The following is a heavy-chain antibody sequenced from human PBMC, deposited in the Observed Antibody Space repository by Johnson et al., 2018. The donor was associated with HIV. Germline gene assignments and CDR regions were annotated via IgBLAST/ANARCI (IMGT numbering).Heavy chain of an antibody. V-gene: IGHV3-74*01. CDR2: INSAGSST. Sequence: VQLVESGGGVVRPGGSLRLSCAASGFTFSSYWMHWVRQAPGKGLLWVSRINSAGSSTGYADSVKGRFTISRDNAKNTLYLQMNSLRAEDTAVYYCARDRIVGWEPYDAFDIWGQGTMVTVSS. J-gene: IGHJ3*02. CDR1: GFTFSSYW. D-gene: IGHD1-26*01. CDR3: ARDRIVGWEPYDAFDI.